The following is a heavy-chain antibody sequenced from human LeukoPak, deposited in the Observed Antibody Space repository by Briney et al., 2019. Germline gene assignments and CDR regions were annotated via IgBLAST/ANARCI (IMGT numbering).Heavy chain of an antibody. D-gene: IGHD6-19*01. V-gene: IGHV3-33*08. CDR3: ARDLFAVPGRYYYYGMDV. CDR2: IWYDGSNK. CDR1: GFTVSSNY. Sequence: GGSLRLSCAASGFTVSSNYMSWVRQAPGKGLEWVAVIWYDGSNKYYADSVKGRFTISRDNSKNTLYLQMNSLRAEDTAVYYCARDLFAVPGRYYYYGMDVWGQGTTVTVSS. J-gene: IGHJ6*02.